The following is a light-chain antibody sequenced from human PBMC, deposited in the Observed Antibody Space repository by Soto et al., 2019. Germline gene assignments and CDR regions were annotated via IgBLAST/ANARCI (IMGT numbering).Light chain of an antibody. CDR3: SSYTRGSTLV. CDR2: EVS. Sequence: QSALTQPASVSGSPGQSITISCTGTSSDVGAYDYVSWYQQHPGKAPKLMIYEVSSRPSGVSNRFSGSKSGNTASLTISGLQADDEADYYCSSYTRGSTLVFGGGTKLTVL. V-gene: IGLV2-14*01. CDR1: SSDVGAYDY. J-gene: IGLJ2*01.